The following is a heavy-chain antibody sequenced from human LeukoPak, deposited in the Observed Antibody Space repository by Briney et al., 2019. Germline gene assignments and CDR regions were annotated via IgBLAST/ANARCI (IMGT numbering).Heavy chain of an antibody. Sequence: PSETLSLTCTVSGGSISSYYWSWIRQPPGKGLEWIGYIYTSGSTNYNPSLKSRVTISVDTSKNQFSLKLSSVTAADTAVYYCARHYDFWSGYPGYFDYWGQGTLVTVSS. CDR3: ARHYDFWSGYPGYFDY. D-gene: IGHD3-3*01. CDR1: GGSISSYY. V-gene: IGHV4-4*09. CDR2: IYTSGST. J-gene: IGHJ4*02.